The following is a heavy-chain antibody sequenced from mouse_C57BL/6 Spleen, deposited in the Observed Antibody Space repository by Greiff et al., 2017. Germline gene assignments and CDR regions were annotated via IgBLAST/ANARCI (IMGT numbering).Heavy chain of an antibody. D-gene: IGHD4-1*01. CDR1: GYTFTSYW. V-gene: IGHV1-72*01. CDR3: ARHWDEWYFDV. Sequence: VQLQQPGAELVKPGASVKLSCKASGYTFTSYWMHWVQQRPGRGLEWIGSIDPNGGGTKYNEKFESKATLTVDKPSSTAYMQLSSLTSGDDAVAYCARHWDEWYFDVWGTGTTVTVSS. J-gene: IGHJ1*03. CDR2: IDPNGGGT.